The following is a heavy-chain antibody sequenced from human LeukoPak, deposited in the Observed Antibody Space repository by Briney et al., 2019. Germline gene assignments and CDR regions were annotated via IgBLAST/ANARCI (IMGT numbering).Heavy chain of an antibody. CDR2: INHSGST. CDR3: AKESCSGGSCYIFDY. D-gene: IGHD2-15*01. CDR1: GGSLSGYY. V-gene: IGHV4-34*01. Sequence: SETLSLTRGLHGGSLSGYYWSWIRPPPGKGAGWVWEINHSGSTNYNPSLKSRVTISVDTSKNQFSLKLSSVTAADTAVYYCAKESCSGGSCYIFDYWGQGTLVTVSS. J-gene: IGHJ4*02.